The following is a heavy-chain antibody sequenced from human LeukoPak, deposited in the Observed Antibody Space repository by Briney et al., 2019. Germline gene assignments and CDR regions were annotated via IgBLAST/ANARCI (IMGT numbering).Heavy chain of an antibody. CDR2: INPNSGGT. D-gene: IGHD1-14*01. J-gene: IGHJ5*02. CDR1: GYTFTGYY. CDR3: ARDGSPERIDNWFDP. V-gene: IGHV1-2*02. Sequence: GASVKVSCKASGYTFTGYYMHWVRQAPGQGLEWMGWINPNSGGTNYAQKFQGRVTMTRDTSISTAYMELSRLRSDDTAVYYCARDGSPERIDNWFDPWGQGTLVTVSS.